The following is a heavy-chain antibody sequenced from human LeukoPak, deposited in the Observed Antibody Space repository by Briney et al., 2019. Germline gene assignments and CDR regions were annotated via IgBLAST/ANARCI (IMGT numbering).Heavy chain of an antibody. V-gene: IGHV1-69*02. D-gene: IGHD3-10*01. J-gene: IGHJ5*02. CDR3: ASNPYGSEPSFDP. CDR2: IIPILGIA. Sequence: SVKLSCKASGGTFSSYTISWVRQAPGQGLEWMGRIIPILGIANYAQKFQGRVTITADKYTSTAYMELSSLRSEDTAVYYCASNPYGSEPSFDPWSQGTLVTVSS. CDR1: GGTFSSYT.